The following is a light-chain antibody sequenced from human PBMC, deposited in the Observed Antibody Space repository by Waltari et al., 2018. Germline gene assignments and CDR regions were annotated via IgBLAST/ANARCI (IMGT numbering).Light chain of an antibody. CDR1: QSVSRS. Sequence: EIVLTQSPATLSLSPGERATLPCRASQSVSRSLAWYQQKPGQAPRLLIYDASNRATGIPAKFSGSGSGTDFTLTISRLQPEDSAVYYCQQRSNWLTFGGGTKVEIK. J-gene: IGKJ4*01. V-gene: IGKV3-11*01. CDR2: DAS. CDR3: QQRSNWLT.